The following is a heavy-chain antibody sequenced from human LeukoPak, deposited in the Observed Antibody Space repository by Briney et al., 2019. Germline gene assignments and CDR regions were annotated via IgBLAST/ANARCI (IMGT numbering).Heavy chain of an antibody. D-gene: IGHD5-18*01. J-gene: IGHJ6*03. V-gene: IGHV3-33*06. Sequence: GGSLRLSCAASGFTFSSYGMHWVRQAPGKGLEWVAVIWYDGSNKYYADSVKGRFTISRDNSKNTLYLQMNSLRAEDTAVYYCAKQAAMAKGGYHYYYMDVWGKGTTVTVSS. CDR3: AKQAAMAKGGYHYYYMDV. CDR1: GFTFSSYG. CDR2: IWYDGSNK.